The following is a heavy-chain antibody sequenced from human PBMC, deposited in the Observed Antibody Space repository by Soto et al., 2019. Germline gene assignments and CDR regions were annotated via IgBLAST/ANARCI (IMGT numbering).Heavy chain of an antibody. Sequence: GGSLRLSCAASGFSFSISPMHWVRQAPGKGPEWVALISYDGTNKFYADSVKGRFTISRDNSKGTLYLQVDSLRPEDAAVYYCARDPKTSGGQHWAFNYFDSWGQGTLVTVSS. J-gene: IGHJ4*02. CDR3: ARDPKTSGGQHWAFNYFDS. V-gene: IGHV3-30-3*01. D-gene: IGHD7-27*01. CDR2: ISYDGTNK. CDR1: GFSFSISP.